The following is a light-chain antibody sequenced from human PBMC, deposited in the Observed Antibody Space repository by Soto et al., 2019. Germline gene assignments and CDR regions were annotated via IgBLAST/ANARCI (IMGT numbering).Light chain of an antibody. J-gene: IGLJ2*01. V-gene: IGLV2-8*01. Sequence: QSALTQPPSASGSPGQSVTISCIGTSSDVGGYNYVSWYQQHPGKAPKLMIYEVSKRPSGVPDRFSGSKSGNTASLTVSGLQAEDEEEYYCSSYAASNNLGVFGGGTKLTVL. CDR2: EVS. CDR3: SSYAASNNLGV. CDR1: SSDVGGYNY.